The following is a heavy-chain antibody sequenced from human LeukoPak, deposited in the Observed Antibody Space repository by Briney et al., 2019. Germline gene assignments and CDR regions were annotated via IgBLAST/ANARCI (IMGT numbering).Heavy chain of an antibody. D-gene: IGHD2/OR15-2a*01. CDR2: GYHTGAT. Sequence: SETLSLTCTVSGGSISSYYWSWIRQPAGKGLEWIGSGYHTGATYYNPSLESRVIISLDMSKNQISLKVTSMTAADTAVYHCVRHSIAGYYYLDVWGKGTTVTVSS. CDR3: VRHSIAGYYYLDV. V-gene: IGHV4-59*08. J-gene: IGHJ6*03. CDR1: GGSISSYY.